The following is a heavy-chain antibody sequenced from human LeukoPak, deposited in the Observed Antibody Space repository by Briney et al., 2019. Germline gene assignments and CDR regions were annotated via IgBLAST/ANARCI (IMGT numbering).Heavy chain of an antibody. Sequence: PGRSLRLSCAASGFTFDDYAMHWVRQAPGKGLEWVSGISWNSGNIGYADSVKGRFTISRDNAKKSLYLQMNSLRAEDTAVYYCARDYGYSGYDFGFDYWGQGTLVTVSS. D-gene: IGHD5-12*01. CDR1: GFTFDDYA. V-gene: IGHV3-9*01. CDR2: ISWNSGNI. J-gene: IGHJ4*02. CDR3: ARDYGYSGYDFGFDY.